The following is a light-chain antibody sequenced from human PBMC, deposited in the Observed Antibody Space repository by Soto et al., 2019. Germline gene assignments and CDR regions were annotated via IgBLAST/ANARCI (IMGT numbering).Light chain of an antibody. CDR1: QSVSSN. Sequence: EIVMTQSPATLPVSPGERATLSCRASQSVSSNLAWYQQKPGQAPRLLIYGASTRATGIPARFSGSGSGTEFTLTISGLQSEDFAVYYCQQYNNRPRTFGQGTKVEIK. CDR3: QQYNNRPRT. CDR2: GAS. V-gene: IGKV3-15*01. J-gene: IGKJ1*01.